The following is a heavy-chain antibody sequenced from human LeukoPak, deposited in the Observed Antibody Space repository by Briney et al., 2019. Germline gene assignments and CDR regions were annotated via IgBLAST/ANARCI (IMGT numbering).Heavy chain of an antibody. CDR3: GRGWGGSSGFYYFDY. D-gene: IGHD6-19*01. CDR1: GYSISSGYH. Sequence: SETLSLTCTVSGYSISSGYHWGWIRQPPGKGLEWIGTIYHSGSTYYNPSLKSRVTISVDTSKNQFSLKLSSVTAADTAVYYWGRGWGGSSGFYYFDYWGQGTLVTVSS. CDR2: IYHSGST. J-gene: IGHJ4*02. V-gene: IGHV4-38-2*02.